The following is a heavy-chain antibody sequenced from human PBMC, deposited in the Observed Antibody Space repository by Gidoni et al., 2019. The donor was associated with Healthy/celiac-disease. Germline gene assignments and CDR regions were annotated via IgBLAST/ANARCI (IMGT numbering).Heavy chain of an antibody. V-gene: IGHV3-15*01. CDR1: GCTFSNAW. CDR2: IRSTTDVGTT. D-gene: IGHD3-3*01. Sequence: EVQLVESGGGLVKPGGSLRLSCAASGCTFSNAWMSWVRQAPGKGLEWVGRIRSTTDVGTTDYAAPVKGRFTISRDDSKNTLYLQMNSLKTEDTAVYYCTTDLYYDFWSGFNWFDPWGQGTLVTVSS. CDR3: TTDLYYDFWSGFNWFDP. J-gene: IGHJ5*02.